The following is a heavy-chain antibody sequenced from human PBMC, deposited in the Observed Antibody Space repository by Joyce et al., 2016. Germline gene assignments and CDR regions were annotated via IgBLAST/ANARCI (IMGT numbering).Heavy chain of an antibody. CDR2: VDSDGSGT. CDR1: GFTFTNYW. V-gene: IGHV3-74*01. J-gene: IGHJ4*02. CDR3: GSVFEY. Sequence: EVQLVESGGGLLQPGGSLRLSCAASGFTFTNYWMHWVRQAPGKGMVWVARVDSDGSGTSYAESVKGGFTISRDNAKNMVYLQMNSLRIEETAVYYCGSVFEYWGRGALVTVSS.